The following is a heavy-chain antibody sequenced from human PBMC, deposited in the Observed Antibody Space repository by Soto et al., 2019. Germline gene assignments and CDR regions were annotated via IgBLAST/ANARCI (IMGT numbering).Heavy chain of an antibody. D-gene: IGHD6-13*01. CDR1: GGTFSSYT. Sequence: QVQLVQSGAEVKKPGSSVKVSCKASGGTFSSYTISWVRQAPGQGLEWMGRIIPILGIANYAQKFQGRVTITADKSTSTAYMVLSSLRSEDTAVYYCARAGAAAGNFDYWGQGTLVTVSS. V-gene: IGHV1-69*02. J-gene: IGHJ4*02. CDR2: IIPILGIA. CDR3: ARAGAAAGNFDY.